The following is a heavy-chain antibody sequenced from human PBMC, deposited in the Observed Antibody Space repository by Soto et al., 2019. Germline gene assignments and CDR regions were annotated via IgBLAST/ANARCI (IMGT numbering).Heavy chain of an antibody. CDR2: IYYSGST. Sequence: PSETLSLTCTVSGGSISSYYWSWIRQPPGKGLEWIGYIYYSGSTNYNPSLKSRVTISVDTSKNQFSLKLSSVTAADTAVYYCARGHPTYGDYYYYYMDVWGKGTTVTVSS. V-gene: IGHV4-59*01. D-gene: IGHD4-17*01. J-gene: IGHJ6*03. CDR3: ARGHPTYGDYYYYYMDV. CDR1: GGSISSYY.